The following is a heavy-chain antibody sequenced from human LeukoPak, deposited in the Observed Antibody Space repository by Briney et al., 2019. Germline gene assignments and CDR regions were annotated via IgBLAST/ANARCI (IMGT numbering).Heavy chain of an antibody. J-gene: IGHJ4*02. CDR1: GFTFSSYS. CDR3: ARGNFYDSSGYPDY. Sequence: PGGSLRLSCAAFGFTFSSYSMNWVRQAPGKGLEWVSYISSSSSTIYYADSVKGRSTISRDNAKNSLYLQMNSLRAEDTAVYYCARGNFYDSSGYPDYWGQGTLVTVSS. V-gene: IGHV3-48*01. CDR2: ISSSSSTI. D-gene: IGHD3-22*01.